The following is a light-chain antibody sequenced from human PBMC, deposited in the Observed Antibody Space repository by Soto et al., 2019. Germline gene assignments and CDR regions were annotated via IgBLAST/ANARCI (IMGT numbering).Light chain of an antibody. Sequence: EIVLTQSPGTLSLSPGERATLSCRASQSVSSSYLAWYQQKPGQAPRLLIYGASSRATGIPDRFSGSGSGTDFTLTISRLEHEDVAVYYCQQYGSSPPGTFGPGTKVDIK. J-gene: IGKJ3*01. CDR3: QQYGSSPPGT. CDR2: GAS. CDR1: QSVSSSY. V-gene: IGKV3-20*01.